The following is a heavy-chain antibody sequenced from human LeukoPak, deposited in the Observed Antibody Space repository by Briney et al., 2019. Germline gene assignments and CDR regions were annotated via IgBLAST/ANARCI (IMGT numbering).Heavy chain of an antibody. D-gene: IGHD6-13*01. CDR1: GGTFSSYA. V-gene: IGHV1-69*05. Sequence: SVKVSCKASGGTFSSYAISWVRQAPGQGLEWMGGIIPIFGTANYAQKFQGRVTITTDESTSPAYMGLSSLRSEDTAVYYCARDRGDSSSWRYYYYYYMDVWGKGTTVTVSS. CDR3: ARDRGDSSSWRYYYYYYMDV. J-gene: IGHJ6*03. CDR2: IIPIFGTA.